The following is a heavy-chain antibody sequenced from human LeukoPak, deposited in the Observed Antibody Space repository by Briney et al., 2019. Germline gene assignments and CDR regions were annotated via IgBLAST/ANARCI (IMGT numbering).Heavy chain of an antibody. CDR3: AKGFTTGWSEGYLDY. CDR1: GFTLTNYA. Sequence: GGCLRLSCAASGFTLTNYAMNWVRQTPGKGLEWVSAISGGNTYYADSVRGRFTISRDSSKNTLYLHMDFLRAEDTAVYLCAKGFTTGWSEGYLDYWGQGTLVSGSS. CDR2: ISGGNT. V-gene: IGHV3-23*01. D-gene: IGHD6-19*01. J-gene: IGHJ4*02.